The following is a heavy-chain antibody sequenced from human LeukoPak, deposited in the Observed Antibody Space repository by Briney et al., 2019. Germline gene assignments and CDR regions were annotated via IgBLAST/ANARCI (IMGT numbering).Heavy chain of an antibody. V-gene: IGHV3-21*01. Sequence: GGSLRLSCAASGCTFSSYSMNWVRQAPGKGLEWVSSISSSGSYIYYADSVKGRFTISRDNAKISLDLQMNSLRADDTAVYYCARDYYGDYVFDYWGQGALVTVSS. CDR3: ARDYYGDYVFDY. D-gene: IGHD4-17*01. CDR1: GCTFSSYS. CDR2: ISSSGSYI. J-gene: IGHJ4*02.